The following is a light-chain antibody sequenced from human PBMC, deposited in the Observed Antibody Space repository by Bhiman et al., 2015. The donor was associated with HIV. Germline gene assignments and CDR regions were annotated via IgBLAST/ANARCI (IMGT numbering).Light chain of an antibody. V-gene: IGLV3-1*01. CDR2: QNN. CDR1: KLGEKF. Sequence: SYELAQPPSVSLSPGQTATITCSGDKLGEKFASWYQQKPGQSPILIIYQNNKRASGIPERISGSNSGDTATLTISGAQAMDEADYYCQAWDSRTRYVFANGTKVTVL. CDR3: QAWDSRTRYV. J-gene: IGLJ1*01.